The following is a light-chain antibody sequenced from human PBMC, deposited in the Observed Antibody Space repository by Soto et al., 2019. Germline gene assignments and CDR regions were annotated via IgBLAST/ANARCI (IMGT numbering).Light chain of an antibody. Sequence: QSVLTQPPSASGTPGQRVTISCSGSGSSIGTNTVNWYRQLPGTAPKLLIYGNNQRPSGVPDRFSGSKSGTSASLGISGLQSEDEADYYCAAWNGSLNNVLFVGGTKLTVL. CDR1: GSSIGTNT. CDR2: GNN. J-gene: IGLJ2*01. V-gene: IGLV1-44*01. CDR3: AAWNGSLNNVL.